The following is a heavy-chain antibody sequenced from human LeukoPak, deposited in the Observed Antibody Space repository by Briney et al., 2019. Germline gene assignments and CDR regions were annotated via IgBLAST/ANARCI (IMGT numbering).Heavy chain of an antibody. Sequence: GGSLRLSCAASGFTFSSYWMSWVRQAPGKGLEWVANIKQDGSEKYYVDSVKGRFTISRDNAKNSLYLQMNSLRAEDTAAYYCARDLRYFYWFPSPDAFDIWGQGTMVTVSS. CDR2: IKQDGSEK. V-gene: IGHV3-7*01. CDR3: ARDLRYFYWFPSPDAFDI. CDR1: GFTFSSYW. J-gene: IGHJ3*02. D-gene: IGHD3-9*01.